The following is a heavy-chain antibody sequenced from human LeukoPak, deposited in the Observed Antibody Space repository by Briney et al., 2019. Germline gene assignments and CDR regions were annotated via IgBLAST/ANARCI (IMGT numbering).Heavy chain of an antibody. J-gene: IGHJ6*03. CDR3: ARGGQNYYYYMDV. V-gene: IGHV3-48*03. Sequence: PGGSLRLSCAASGFTFSSYEMNWVRQAPGKGLEWVSYISSSGSTIYYADSVKGRFTISRDNAKNSLYLQMNSLRAEDTAVYYCARGGQNYYYYMDVWGKGTTVTVSS. CDR2: ISSSGSTI. CDR1: GFTFSSYE.